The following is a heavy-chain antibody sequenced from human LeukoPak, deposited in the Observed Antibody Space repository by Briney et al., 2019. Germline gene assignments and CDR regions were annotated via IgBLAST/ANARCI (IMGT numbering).Heavy chain of an antibody. Sequence: GGSLRLSCAPSGFTFSSYWMNWVRQAPGEGLEGVANINQDGSEKYYVDSVKGRFTISRDNAKNSLSLQMNSLRAEDTAVYYCVRDQKWLQTYYYHGMDVWGQGTTVTVSS. J-gene: IGHJ6*02. D-gene: IGHD5-24*01. CDR3: VRDQKWLQTYYYHGMDV. CDR1: GFTFSSYW. CDR2: INQDGSEK. V-gene: IGHV3-7*01.